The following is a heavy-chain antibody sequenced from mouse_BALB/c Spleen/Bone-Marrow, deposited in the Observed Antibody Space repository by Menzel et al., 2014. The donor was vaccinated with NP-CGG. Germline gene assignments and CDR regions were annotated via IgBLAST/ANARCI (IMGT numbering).Heavy chain of an antibody. V-gene: IGHV1S81*02. Sequence: QVQLQQSGAELVKPGASVKLSCKASGYTFTSYYMYWVKQRPGQGLEWIGGINPSNGGTNFNEKFKSKATLTVDKSSSTAYMQLSSLTSEDSAVYYCTRDHYYYGISYWYFDVWGAGTTVTVSS. CDR3: TRDHYYYGISYWYFDV. D-gene: IGHD1-1*01. J-gene: IGHJ1*01. CDR2: INPSNGGT. CDR1: GYTFTSYY.